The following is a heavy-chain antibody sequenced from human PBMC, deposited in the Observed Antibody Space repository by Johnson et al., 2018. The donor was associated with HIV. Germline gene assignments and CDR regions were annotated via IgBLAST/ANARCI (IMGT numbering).Heavy chain of an antibody. D-gene: IGHD1-14*01. CDR3: ARGRATGRGRSALDI. Sequence: QEQLVESGGGVVQPGGSLRLSCAASGFTFSSYGMHWVRQALGKGLEWVAFIRYDGSNKYYADSVKGRFTISRDNSKNTLYLQMNSLRAEDTALYYCARGRATGRGRSALDIWGQGTMVTVSS. V-gene: IGHV3-30*02. CDR2: IRYDGSNK. CDR1: GFTFSSYG. J-gene: IGHJ3*02.